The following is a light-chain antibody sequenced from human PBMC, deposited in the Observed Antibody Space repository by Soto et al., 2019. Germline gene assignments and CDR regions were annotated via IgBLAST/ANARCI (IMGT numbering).Light chain of an antibody. CDR1: SSYVGGYSY. CDR3: SSFSSITREV. CDR2: EVS. V-gene: IGLV2-14*01. J-gene: IGLJ2*01. Sequence: QSVLTQPASVSGSPGQSITISCTGTSSYVGGYSYVSWYQQHPGKTPKLMIYEVSNRPSGVSHRFSGSKSGNTASLTISGLQTEDEADYYCSSFSSITREVFGGGTKLTVL.